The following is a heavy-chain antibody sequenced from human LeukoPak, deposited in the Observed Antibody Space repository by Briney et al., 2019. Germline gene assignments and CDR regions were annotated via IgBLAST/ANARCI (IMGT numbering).Heavy chain of an antibody. CDR2: INPNSGGT. D-gene: IGHD3-22*01. CDR3: ASTYYYDSSGYYLDDY. CDR1: GYTFTGYY. Sequence: ASVKVSCKASGYTFTGYYMHWVRQAPGQGLEWMGRINPNSGGTNYAQKFQGRVTMTRDTSISTAYMELSRLRSDDTAVYYCASTYYYDSSGYYLDDYWGQGTLVTVSS. V-gene: IGHV1-2*06. J-gene: IGHJ4*02.